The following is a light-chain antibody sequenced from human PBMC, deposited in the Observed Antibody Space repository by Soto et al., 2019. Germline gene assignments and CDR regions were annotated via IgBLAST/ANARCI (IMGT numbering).Light chain of an antibody. CDR2: EVS. CDR1: SSDVGSYNL. V-gene: IGLV2-23*02. CDR3: CSYAGSSIF. Sequence: QSVLTQPASVSGSPGQSITISCTGTSSDVGSYNLVSWYQQHPGKAPKLMIHEVSKRPSGVSNRFSGSKSGNTASLTISGLQAEDEADYYCCSYAGSSIFFGTGTKVTVL. J-gene: IGLJ1*01.